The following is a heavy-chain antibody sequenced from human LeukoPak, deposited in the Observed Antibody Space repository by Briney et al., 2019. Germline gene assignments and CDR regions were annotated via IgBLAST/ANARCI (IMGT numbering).Heavy chain of an antibody. J-gene: IGHJ6*02. CDR2: ISWNSGSI. V-gene: IGHV3-9*01. D-gene: IGHD6-19*01. CDR1: GFTFDDYA. Sequence: GRSLRLSCAASGFTFDDYAMHWVRQAPGKGLEWVSGISWNSGSIGYADSVKGRFTISRDNAKNPLYLQMNSLRAEDTALYYCAKDVSGWYKGMDVWGQGTTVTVSS. CDR3: AKDVSGWYKGMDV.